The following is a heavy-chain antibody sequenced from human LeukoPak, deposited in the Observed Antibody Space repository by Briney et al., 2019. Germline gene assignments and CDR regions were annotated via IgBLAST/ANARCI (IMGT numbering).Heavy chain of an antibody. Sequence: GASVKVSCKASGGTFSSYAISWVRQAPGQGLEWMGGIIPIFGTANYAQKFQGRVTMTTDTSTSTAYMELRSLRSDDTAVYYCARDLNYYDSSGYPRGYWGQGTLVTVSS. V-gene: IGHV1-69*05. D-gene: IGHD3-22*01. CDR2: IIPIFGTA. CDR1: GGTFSSYA. J-gene: IGHJ4*02. CDR3: ARDLNYYDSSGYPRGY.